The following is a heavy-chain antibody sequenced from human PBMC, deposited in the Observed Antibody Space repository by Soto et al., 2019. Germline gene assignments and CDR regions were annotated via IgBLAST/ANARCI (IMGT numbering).Heavy chain of an antibody. CDR3: AKVTGPIVGAAGRGAFDI. CDR1: GFTFDDYS. V-gene: IGHV3-9*01. Sequence: EVQLVESGGGLVQPGRSLRLSCAASGFTFDDYSMHWVRQAPGKGLEWVSGISWNSGSIGYADSVKGRFTISRDNSKNTLYLQMNSLRAEDTAVYYCAKVTGPIVGAAGRGAFDIWGQGTMVTVSS. D-gene: IGHD1-26*01. J-gene: IGHJ3*02. CDR2: ISWNSGSI.